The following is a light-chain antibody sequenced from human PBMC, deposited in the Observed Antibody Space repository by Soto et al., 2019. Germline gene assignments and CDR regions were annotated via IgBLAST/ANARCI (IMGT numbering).Light chain of an antibody. CDR2: CAS. CDR1: QSVXSN. Sequence: IVMTQFPATLSVSPGESATLSCRASQSVXSNLGWYQQKPGQAPRFVXSCASTMATGSPARFSGSGSGTDFTLTISSLEPEYFAVYYCQQRSNGTPTFGQGTRLEIK. V-gene: IGKV3-15*01. J-gene: IGKJ5*01. CDR3: QQRSNGTPT.